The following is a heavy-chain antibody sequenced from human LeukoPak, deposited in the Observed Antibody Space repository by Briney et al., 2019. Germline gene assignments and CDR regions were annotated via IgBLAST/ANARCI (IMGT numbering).Heavy chain of an antibody. Sequence: GGSPRLSCAASGFTFRNHWMHWVRQAPGKGLEWISYANNDGSRTDYADSVKGRFTISRDNARNTVSLQMNSLRAEDTAVYFCARGGDTILWGQGTLVTVSS. V-gene: IGHV3-74*01. J-gene: IGHJ4*02. CDR2: ANNDGSRT. CDR1: GFTFRNHW. CDR3: ARGGDTIL. D-gene: IGHD5-24*01.